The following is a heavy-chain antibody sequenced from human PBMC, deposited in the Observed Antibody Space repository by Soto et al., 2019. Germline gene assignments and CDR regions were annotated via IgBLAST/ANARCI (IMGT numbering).Heavy chain of an antibody. Sequence: SETLSLTCTDSGGSISSYYWSWIRQPPGKGLEWIGYIYYSGSTNYNPSLKSRVTISVDTSKNQFSLELSSVTAADTAVYYCARGVQRNYYYGMDVWGQGTTVTVSS. CDR2: IYYSGST. D-gene: IGHD6-6*01. CDR3: ARGVQRNYYYGMDV. J-gene: IGHJ6*02. CDR1: GGSISSYY. V-gene: IGHV4-59*01.